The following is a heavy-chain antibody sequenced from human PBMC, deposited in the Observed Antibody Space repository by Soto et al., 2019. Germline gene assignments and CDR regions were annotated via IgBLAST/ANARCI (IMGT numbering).Heavy chain of an antibody. Sequence: GGSLRLSCAASGFTFSSYGMHWVRQAPGKGLEWVAVIWYDGSNKYYADSVKGRFTISRDNSKNTLYLQMNSLRAEDPAVYYCARAHSGSYKEFYYYGMDVWGQGTTVTVSS. CDR3: ARAHSGSYKEFYYYGMDV. CDR1: GFTFSSYG. J-gene: IGHJ6*02. V-gene: IGHV3-33*01. CDR2: IWYDGSNK. D-gene: IGHD1-26*01.